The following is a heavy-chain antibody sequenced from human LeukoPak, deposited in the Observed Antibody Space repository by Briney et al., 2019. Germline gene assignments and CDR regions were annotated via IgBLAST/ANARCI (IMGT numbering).Heavy chain of an antibody. D-gene: IGHD6-13*01. J-gene: IGHJ4*02. V-gene: IGHV3-23*01. CDR2: ISGSGGST. Sequence: GGSLRLSCAASGFTFSSYAMSWVRQAPGKGLEWVSAISGSGGSTYYADSVKGRFTISRDNAKNSLYLQMNSLRAEDTALYYCARDGSSWYGGYWGQGTLVTVSS. CDR1: GFTFSSYA. CDR3: ARDGSSWYGGY.